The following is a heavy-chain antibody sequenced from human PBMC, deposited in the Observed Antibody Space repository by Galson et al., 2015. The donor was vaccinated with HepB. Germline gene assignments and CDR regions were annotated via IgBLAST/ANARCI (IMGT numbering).Heavy chain of an antibody. J-gene: IGHJ4*02. CDR2: ISGSGIYK. CDR1: GFTFTTHA. Sequence: SLRLSCATSGFTFTTHAMSWVRQAPGKGLEWVAAISGSGIYKYSTDSARGRFTISRDNSKNMVYLEMNSLRVEDSAGYYCANRGENGGYSPLNYWGQGSLVIVSS. D-gene: IGHD1-26*01. CDR3: ANRGENGGYSPLNY. V-gene: IGHV3-23*01.